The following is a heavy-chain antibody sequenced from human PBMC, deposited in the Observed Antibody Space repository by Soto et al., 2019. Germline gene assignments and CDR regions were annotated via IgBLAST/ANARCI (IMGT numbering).Heavy chain of an antibody. CDR1: GFAFGSEW. Sequence: LRLSCAASGFAFGSEWMHWVRQAPGKGLVWVSRIDPYETGISYADSVKGRFTISRDNARNTLYLQMNSLRAEDTAVYYCTSHTFGARDSWARGPLVTVSA. V-gene: IGHV3-74*01. D-gene: IGHD3-16*01. CDR2: IDPYETGI. J-gene: IGHJ5*01. CDR3: TSHTFGARDS.